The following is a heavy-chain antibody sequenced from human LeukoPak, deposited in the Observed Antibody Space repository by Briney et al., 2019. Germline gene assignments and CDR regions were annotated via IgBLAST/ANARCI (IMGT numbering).Heavy chain of an antibody. V-gene: IGHV1-2*02. CDR2: INPNSGGT. Sequence: ASVKVSCKASGYTFIHYYIHWVRQAPGQGLEWMGWINPNSGGTNYGQKFQGRVTMTRDTSISTAYMELSRLISDETAVYYCARIRYYYGSGSYSLGYWGQGTLVTVSS. CDR1: GYTFIHYY. CDR3: ARIRYYYGSGSYSLGY. D-gene: IGHD3-10*01. J-gene: IGHJ4*02.